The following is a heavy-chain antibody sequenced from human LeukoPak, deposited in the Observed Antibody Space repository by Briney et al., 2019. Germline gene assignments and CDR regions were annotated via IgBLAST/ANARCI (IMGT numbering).Heavy chain of an antibody. V-gene: IGHV1-18*01. J-gene: IGHJ4*02. Sequence: ASVKVSCKASGYTFTSYGISWVRQAPGQGLEWMGWISACNGNTNYAQKLQGRVTMTTDTSTSTAYMELRSLRSDDTAVYYCARDTNDYVDYGLLFDYWGQGTLVTVSS. CDR3: ARDTNDYVDYGLLFDY. CDR2: ISACNGNT. CDR1: GYTFTSYG. D-gene: IGHD4-17*01.